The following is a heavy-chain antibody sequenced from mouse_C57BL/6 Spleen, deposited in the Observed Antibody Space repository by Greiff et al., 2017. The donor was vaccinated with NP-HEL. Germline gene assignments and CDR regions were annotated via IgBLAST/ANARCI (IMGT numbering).Heavy chain of an antibody. CDR1: GYAFTNYF. V-gene: IGHV1-54*01. J-gene: IGHJ4*01. CDR2: INPGSGGT. CDR3: AGASQGALDC. Sequence: QVQLKQSGPELVRPGPSVKVSCKASGYAFTNYFIEWVKQRPGQGLEWIGVINPGSGGTNYNEKFKGKATLTVDKSSSPAYMQLSSLTSEDSAVYVCAGASQGALDCWGQGTSVTVAS.